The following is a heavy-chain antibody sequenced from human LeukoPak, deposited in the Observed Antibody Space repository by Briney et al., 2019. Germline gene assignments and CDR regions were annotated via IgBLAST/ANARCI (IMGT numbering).Heavy chain of an antibody. CDR2: ISGSGGST. CDR1: GFTFSSYA. V-gene: IGHV3-23*01. Sequence: VGSLRLSFAASGFTFSSYAMSWVRQAPGKGLEWVSAISGSGGSTYYADSVKARFTISRDNSKNTLYLQMNSLRAEDTAVYYCAKSQSQLLGPLDLYYYYGMDVWGKGTTVTVSS. J-gene: IGHJ6*04. D-gene: IGHD2-2*01. CDR3: AKSQSQLLGPLDLYYYYGMDV.